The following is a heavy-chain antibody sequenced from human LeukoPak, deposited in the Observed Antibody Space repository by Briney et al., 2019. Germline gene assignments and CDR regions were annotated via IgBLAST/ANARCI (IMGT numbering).Heavy chain of an antibody. Sequence: PSETLSLTCTVSGGSIRSYYWSWIRQPPGKGLEWIGYIYYSGSTNYNPSLKGRVTISVDTSKNQFSLKLSSVTAADTAVYYCARALRFGELSYYYYYYMDVWGKGTTVTVSS. V-gene: IGHV4-59*01. D-gene: IGHD3-10*01. CDR2: IYYSGST. CDR3: ARALRFGELSYYYYYYMDV. J-gene: IGHJ6*03. CDR1: GGSIRSYY.